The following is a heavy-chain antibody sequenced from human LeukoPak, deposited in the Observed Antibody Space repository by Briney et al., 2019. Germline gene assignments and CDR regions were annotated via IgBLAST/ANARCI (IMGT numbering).Heavy chain of an antibody. D-gene: IGHD3-22*01. V-gene: IGHV4-59*01. CDR1: GGSISSYY. Sequence: SETLSLTCTVSGGSISSYYWSWIRQPPGKGLEWIGYIYYSGRTNSHPSLKSRVTISVDTSKNQFSLKLSSVTAADTAVYYCARDPGYSSGYYLPGVYFDYWGQGTLVTVSS. J-gene: IGHJ4*02. CDR3: ARDPGYSSGYYLPGVYFDY. CDR2: IYYSGRT.